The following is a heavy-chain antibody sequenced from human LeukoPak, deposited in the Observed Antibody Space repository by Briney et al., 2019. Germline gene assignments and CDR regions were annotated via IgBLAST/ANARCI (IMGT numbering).Heavy chain of an antibody. Sequence: PSETLSLTCTVSGGSISSNSYYWGWIRQPPGKGLEWIGSISHSGSTYYTPSLKSRVTISVDTSKNQFSLKLSSVTAADTAVYYCARQVQYYYDSSDYYSFDYWGQGTLVTVSS. CDR3: ARQVQYYYDSSDYYSFDY. D-gene: IGHD3-22*01. CDR2: ISHSGST. J-gene: IGHJ4*02. V-gene: IGHV4-39*01. CDR1: GGSISSNSYY.